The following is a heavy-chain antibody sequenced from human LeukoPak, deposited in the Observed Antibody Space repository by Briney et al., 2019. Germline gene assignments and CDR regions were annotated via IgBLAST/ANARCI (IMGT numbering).Heavy chain of an antibody. CDR1: GGSFNGYY. CDR3: ARGPTLSQYCSGGSCYWASDAFDI. J-gene: IGHJ3*02. CDR2: INHSGST. Sequence: SETLSLTCAVYGGSFNGYYWSWIRQPPGKGLEWIGEINHSGSTNYNPSLKSRVTISVDTSKNQFSLKLSSVTAADTAVYYCARGPTLSQYCSGGSCYWASDAFDIWGQGTMVTVSS. D-gene: IGHD2-15*01. V-gene: IGHV4-34*01.